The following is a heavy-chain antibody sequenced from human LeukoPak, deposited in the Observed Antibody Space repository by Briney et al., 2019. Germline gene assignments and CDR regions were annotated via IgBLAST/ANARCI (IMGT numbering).Heavy chain of an antibody. CDR2: ISAYNGDT. V-gene: IGHV1-18*01. CDR1: GYTFTSYG. J-gene: IGHJ4*02. Sequence: ASVKVSCKASGYTFTSYGISWVRQAPGQGLEWMGWISAYNGDTIYAQKFQGRVSMTTDTSTSTAYLDLRSLRSDDTAVYYCARGLFGVVIIGQDIFDYWGQGSLVTVSS. CDR3: ARGLFGVVIIGQDIFDY. D-gene: IGHD3-3*01.